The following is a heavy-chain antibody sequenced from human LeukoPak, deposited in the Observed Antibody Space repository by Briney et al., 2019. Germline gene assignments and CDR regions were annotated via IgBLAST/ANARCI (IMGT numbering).Heavy chain of an antibody. D-gene: IGHD7-27*01. Sequence: SETLSLTCTVSGGSISSSSYYWGWIRQPPGKELEWIGSIYYSGSTYYNPSLKSRVTISVDTSKNQFSLKLSSVTAADTAVYYCARVGKLRSAFDIWGQGTMVTVSS. CDR2: IYYSGST. CDR3: ARVGKLRSAFDI. CDR1: GGSISSSSYY. V-gene: IGHV4-39*07. J-gene: IGHJ3*02.